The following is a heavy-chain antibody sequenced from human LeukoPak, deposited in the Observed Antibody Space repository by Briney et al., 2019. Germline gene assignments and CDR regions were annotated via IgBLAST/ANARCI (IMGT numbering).Heavy chain of an antibody. CDR2: ISGSGGTT. J-gene: IGHJ4*02. CDR3: AKGSRSLRFGEAGDY. V-gene: IGHV3-23*01. CDR1: GFTFSSYA. D-gene: IGHD3-10*01. Sequence: PGGSLRLSCAASGFTFSSYAMSWVRQAPGKGLEWVSSISGSGGTTYYADSVKGRFTLSRDNSKNTLYLQMNSLRAEDTAVYYCAKGSRSLRFGEAGDYWGQGTLVTVSS.